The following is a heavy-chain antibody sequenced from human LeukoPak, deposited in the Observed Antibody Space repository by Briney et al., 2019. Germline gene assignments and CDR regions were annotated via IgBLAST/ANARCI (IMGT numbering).Heavy chain of an antibody. CDR2: ISSSGSTI. D-gene: IGHD3-10*01. CDR3: ARPQNVLLWFGELFFGMDV. V-gene: IGHV3-48*03. CDR1: GFTFSSYE. Sequence: GGPLRLSCAASGFTFSSYEMNWVRQAPGKGLEWVSYISSSGSTIYYADSVKGRFTISRDNAKNSLYLQMNSLRAEDTAVYYCARPQNVLLWFGELFFGMDVWGQGTTVTVSS. J-gene: IGHJ6*02.